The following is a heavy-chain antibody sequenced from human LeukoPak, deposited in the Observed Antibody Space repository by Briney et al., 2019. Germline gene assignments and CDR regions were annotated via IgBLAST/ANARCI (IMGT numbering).Heavy chain of an antibody. J-gene: IGHJ4*02. CDR2: ISSSSSTI. CDR3: ARERRGAAIVVVPAAIDY. CDR1: GFTFSSYS. V-gene: IGHV3-48*01. D-gene: IGHD2-2*01. Sequence: GGSLRLSCAASGFTFSSYSMNWVRQAPGKGLEWVSYISSSSSTIYYADSVKGRFTISRDNAKNSLYLQMNSLRAEDTAVYYCARERRGAAIVVVPAAIDYWGQGALVTVSS.